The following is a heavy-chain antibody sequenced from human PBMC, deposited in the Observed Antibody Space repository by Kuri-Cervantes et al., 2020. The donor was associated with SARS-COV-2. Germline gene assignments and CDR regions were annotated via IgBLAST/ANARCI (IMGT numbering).Heavy chain of an antibody. D-gene: IGHD5-24*01. V-gene: IGHV4-34*01. Sequence: GSLRLSCAVYGGSFSGYYWSWIRQPSGKGLEWIGEINHSGSTNYNPSLKSRVTISVDTSKNQFSLKLSSVAAADTAVYYCARRDGGLGGWAFDIWGQGTMVTVSS. J-gene: IGHJ3*02. CDR2: INHSGST. CDR3: ARRDGGLGGWAFDI. CDR1: GGSFSGYY.